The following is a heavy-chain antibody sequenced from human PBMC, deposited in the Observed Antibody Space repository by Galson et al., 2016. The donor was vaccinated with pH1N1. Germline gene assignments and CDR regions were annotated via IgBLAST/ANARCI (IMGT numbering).Heavy chain of an antibody. CDR2: ISGYNGDA. V-gene: IGHV1-18*01. CDR1: NHTFTAYS. Sequence: SVKVSCKASNHTFTAYSISWVRQAPGQGLEWMAWISGYNGDAKYAQKFQGRVTMTTDTSANTAYMELRGLRSDDTAVYYCARQRSGWTAALTYWYFDLWGRGTLVTVSS. D-gene: IGHD6-19*01. CDR3: ARQRSGWTAALTYWYFDL. J-gene: IGHJ2*01.